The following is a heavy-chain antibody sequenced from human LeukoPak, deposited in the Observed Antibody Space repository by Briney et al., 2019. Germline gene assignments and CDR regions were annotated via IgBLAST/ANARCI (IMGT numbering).Heavy chain of an antibody. CDR2: IYYDGST. CDR1: GGSISSSSYY. J-gene: IGHJ6*02. D-gene: IGHD6-19*01. CDR3: ARGALSSSRCGMDV. V-gene: IGHV4-39*07. Sequence: PSETLSLTCTVSGGSISSSSYYWGWIRQPPGKGLEWIGSIYYDGSTYYNPSLKSRVTISVDTSKNQFSLKLSSVTAADTAVYYCARGALSSSRCGMDVWGQGTTVTVSS.